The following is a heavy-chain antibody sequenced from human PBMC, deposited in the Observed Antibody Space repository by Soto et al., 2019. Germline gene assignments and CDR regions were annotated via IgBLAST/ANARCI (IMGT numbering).Heavy chain of an antibody. CDR1: GYTFSSYE. V-gene: IGHV1-8*01. CDR2: MNPNSGNT. J-gene: IGHJ5*02. D-gene: IGHD3-22*01. Sequence: QVQLVQSGAEVKKPGASVKVSCKASGYTFSSYEINWVRQATGQGLEWMGWMNPNSGNTGYAQKFQGRVTMTRNTYIYTXXMELSSLRSEDTAIYYCARLRYDSSGYYQGNWFDPWGQGTLVTVSS. CDR3: ARLRYDSSGYYQGNWFDP.